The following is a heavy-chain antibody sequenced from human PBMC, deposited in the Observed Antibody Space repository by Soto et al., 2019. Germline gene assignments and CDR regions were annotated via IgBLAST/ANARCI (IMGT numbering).Heavy chain of an antibody. CDR2: INPNSGGT. J-gene: IGHJ4*02. D-gene: IGHD2-2*03. CDR1: GYTFTGYY. Sequence: ASVKVSCKASGYTFTGYYMHWVRQAPGQGLEWMGWINPNSGGTNYAQKFQGRVTMTRDTSISTAYMELSRLRSDDTAVYYCARSGWLDIDAYAPPAGDYWGQGTLVTVSS. CDR3: ARSGWLDIDAYAPPAGDY. V-gene: IGHV1-2*02.